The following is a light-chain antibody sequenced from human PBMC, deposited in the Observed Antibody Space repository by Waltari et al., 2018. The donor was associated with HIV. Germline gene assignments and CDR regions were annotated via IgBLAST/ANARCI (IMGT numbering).Light chain of an antibody. Sequence: NFMLTQPHSVSASPGKTVTISCTASSGRVASNYEPWCQQRPDSAPTTVIYKDNQRPSGVPDRFSGSINSSSNSASLTVSGLKTEDEADYYCQSFHGITAVFGGGTKLTVL. V-gene: IGLV6-57*02. CDR1: SGRVASNY. CDR3: QSFHGITAV. CDR2: KDN. J-gene: IGLJ3*02.